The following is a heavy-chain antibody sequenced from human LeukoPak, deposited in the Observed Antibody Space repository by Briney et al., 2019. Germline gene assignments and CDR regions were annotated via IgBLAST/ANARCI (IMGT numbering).Heavy chain of an antibody. J-gene: IGHJ3*02. CDR3: ARLVSVPAALGGAFDI. CDR1: GYSFTSYW. CDR2: IYPGDSDT. V-gene: IGHV5-51*01. Sequence: HGESLKISCKGSGYSFTSYWIGWVRQMPGKGLEWMGIIYPGDSDTRYSPSFQGQVTSSADKSISTAYLQWSSLKASDTAMYYCARLVSVPAALGGAFDIWGQGTMVTVSS. D-gene: IGHD2-2*01.